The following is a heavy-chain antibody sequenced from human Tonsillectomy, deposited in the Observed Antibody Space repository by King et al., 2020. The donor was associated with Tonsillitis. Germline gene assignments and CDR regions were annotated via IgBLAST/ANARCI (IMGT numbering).Heavy chain of an antibody. CDR2: ISYDGGTR. V-gene: IGHV3-30*18. Sequence: VQLVESGGGVVRPGGSLRLSCAASGFTFSDYGVHWVRQAPGKGLEWVAFISYDGGTRHYADSVKGRFTNSRDNSKNTLFLQMNSLRVDDTAVYYCAKDPSMTPPFDHWGQGTLVTVSS. J-gene: IGHJ4*02. CDR1: GFTFSDYG. CDR3: AKDPSMTPPFDH.